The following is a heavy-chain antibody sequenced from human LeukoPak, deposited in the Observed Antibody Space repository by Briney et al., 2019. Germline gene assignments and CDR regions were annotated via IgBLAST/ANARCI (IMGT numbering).Heavy chain of an antibody. Sequence: ASVKVSCKVSGYTLTELSMHWVRQAPGKGLEWMGGFDPEDGETIYAQKFQGRVTMTEDTSTDTAYMELSSLRSDDTAVYYCARDQPPSPGTMVRGVYDYWGQGTLVTVSS. D-gene: IGHD3-10*01. CDR1: GYTLTELS. J-gene: IGHJ4*02. CDR2: FDPEDGET. V-gene: IGHV1-24*01. CDR3: ARDQPPSPGTMVRGVYDY.